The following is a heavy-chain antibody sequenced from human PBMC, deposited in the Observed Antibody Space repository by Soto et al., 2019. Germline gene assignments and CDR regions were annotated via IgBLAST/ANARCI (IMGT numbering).Heavy chain of an antibody. D-gene: IGHD3-10*01. CDR3: ASSYGSGYRAFDY. CDR1: GDTFNFCS. CDR2: VNPIVSMS. V-gene: IGHV1-69*02. J-gene: IGHJ4*02. Sequence: QVQLVQSGAEVKWTGSSVKVSCKASGDTFNFCSINWVRQAPGLGLEWMGSVNPIVSMSNYAQKFQGRVTMTGDKSTRAAYVGLSIFGAEATAIYYCASSYGSGYRAFDYWGEGALVTVSS.